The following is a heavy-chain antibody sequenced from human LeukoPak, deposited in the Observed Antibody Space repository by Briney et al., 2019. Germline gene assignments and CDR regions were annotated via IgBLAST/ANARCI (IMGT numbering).Heavy chain of an antibody. CDR3: ARNNDYGDYTDY. Sequence: SVKVSCKASGGTFSSYAISWVRQAPGQGLEWMGRIIPILGIANYARKFQGRVTITADKSTSTAYMELSSLRSEDTAVYYCARNNDYGDYTDYWGQGTLVTVSS. V-gene: IGHV1-69*04. J-gene: IGHJ4*02. CDR1: GGTFSSYA. D-gene: IGHD4-17*01. CDR2: IIPILGIA.